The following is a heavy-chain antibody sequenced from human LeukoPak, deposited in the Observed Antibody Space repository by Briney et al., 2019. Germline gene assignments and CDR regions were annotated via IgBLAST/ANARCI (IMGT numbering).Heavy chain of an antibody. V-gene: IGHV3-30-3*01. CDR2: ISYDGSNK. CDR1: GFTFSSYA. J-gene: IGHJ4*02. CDR3: VRDRGGYGYYFDY. D-gene: IGHD6-25*01. Sequence: GRSLRLSCAASGFTFSSYAIHWVRQAPGKGLEWVAVISYDGSNKYYADSVKGRFTISRDNSKNTLYLQMNSLREEDTALYYCVRDRGGYGYYFDYWGQGTLVTVSS.